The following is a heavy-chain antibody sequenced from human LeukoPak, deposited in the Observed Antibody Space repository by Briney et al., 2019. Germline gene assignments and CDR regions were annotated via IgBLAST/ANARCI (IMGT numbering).Heavy chain of an antibody. CDR1: GYTFTGYY. CDR3: ARNTYYYDSSGN. Sequence: ASVKVSCKASGYTFTGYYMHWVRQAPGQGLEWMGWINPNSGGTNYAQKFQGRVTMTRDTSISTAYMELSRLRSDDTAVYYCARNTYYYDSSGNRGQGTLVTVSS. D-gene: IGHD3-22*01. CDR2: INPNSGGT. J-gene: IGHJ4*02. V-gene: IGHV1-2*02.